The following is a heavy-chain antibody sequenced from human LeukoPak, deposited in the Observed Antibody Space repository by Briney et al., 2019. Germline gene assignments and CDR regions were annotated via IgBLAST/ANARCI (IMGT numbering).Heavy chain of an antibody. D-gene: IGHD3-10*01. CDR1: GFTFSSYS. Sequence: PGGSLSLSCAASGFTFSSYSMNWVRQAPGKGLEWVSSISSSSSYIYYADSVKGRFTISRDNAKNSLYLQMNSLRAEDTAVYYCARDRGRDYYYGMDVWGQGTTVTVSS. CDR2: ISSSSSYI. V-gene: IGHV3-21*01. J-gene: IGHJ6*02. CDR3: ARDRGRDYYYGMDV.